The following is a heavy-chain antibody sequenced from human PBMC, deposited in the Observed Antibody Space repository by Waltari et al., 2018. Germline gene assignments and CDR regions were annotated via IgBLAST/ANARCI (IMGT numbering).Heavy chain of an antibody. V-gene: IGHV4-59*01. CDR1: GGSISSYY. CDR2: IYYSGST. CDR3: ARDSGGVPPLADAFDI. J-gene: IGHJ3*02. D-gene: IGHD3-16*01. Sequence: QVQLQESGPGLVKPSETLSLTCTVSGGSISSYYWSWIRQPPGKGLEWIGYIYYSGSTNDNPSLKSRVTISVDTAKNQFSLKLSSVTAADTAVYYCARDSGGVPPLADAFDIWGQGTMVTVSS.